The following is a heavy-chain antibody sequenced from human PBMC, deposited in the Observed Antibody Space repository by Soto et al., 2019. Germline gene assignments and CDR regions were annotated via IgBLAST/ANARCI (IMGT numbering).Heavy chain of an antibody. CDR1: GCTFSSYA. J-gene: IGHJ3*02. Sequence: EVQLLESGGGLVQPGGSLRLSCAASGCTFSSYAMSWVRQAPGKGLEWVSAISGSGGSTYYADSVKGRFTISRDNSKNPLYLQMNSLRAEDTAVYYCAKDGYCSSTSCYFPFDIWGQGTMVTVSS. V-gene: IGHV3-23*01. CDR3: AKDGYCSSTSCYFPFDI. D-gene: IGHD2-2*03. CDR2: ISGSGGST.